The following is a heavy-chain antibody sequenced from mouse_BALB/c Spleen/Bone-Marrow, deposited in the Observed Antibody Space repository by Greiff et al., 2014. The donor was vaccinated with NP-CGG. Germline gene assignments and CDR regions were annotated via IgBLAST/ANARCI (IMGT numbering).Heavy chain of an antibody. CDR1: GFSLTSDG. Sequence: VHLVESGPGLLQPSQSLYITCTVSGFSLTSDGVHWVRQSPSKGLEWLGVIWSGGSTDYNEAFISRLNISKDNSKSQVFFKMNSLQADDSAIYYCARNGHYYAMDYWGQGTSVTVSS. V-gene: IGHV2-2*01. CDR2: IWSGGST. CDR3: ARNGHYYAMDY. J-gene: IGHJ4*01.